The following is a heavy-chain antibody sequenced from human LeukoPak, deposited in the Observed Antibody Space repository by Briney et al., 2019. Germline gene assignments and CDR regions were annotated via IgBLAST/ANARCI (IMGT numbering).Heavy chain of an antibody. J-gene: IGHJ4*02. CDR1: GGSISNYY. CDR2: IYYSGNT. V-gene: IGHV4-39*07. D-gene: IGHD6-19*01. CDR3: ARGSGYSSGVFDY. Sequence: SETLSLTCTVSGGSISNYYWGWIRQPPGKGLEWIGTIYYSGNTYYNPSLKSRVAVSVDTSKNQFSLKLTSVTAADTAMYYCARGSGYSSGVFDYWGQGTLVTVSS.